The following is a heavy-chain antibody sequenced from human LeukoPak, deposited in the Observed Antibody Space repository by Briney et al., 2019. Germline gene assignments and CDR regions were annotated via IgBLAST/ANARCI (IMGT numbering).Heavy chain of an antibody. V-gene: IGHV4-39*07. CDR2: IYYSGST. D-gene: IGHD6-13*01. CDR3: ARGPDPHSSSWYVNWFDP. J-gene: IGHJ5*02. Sequence: SETLSLTRTVSGGSISSSSSYWGWIRQPPGKGLEWIGSIYYSGSTYYNPSLKSRVTISVDTSKNQFSLKLSSVTAADTAVYYCARGPDPHSSSWYVNWFDPWGQGTLVTVSS. CDR1: GGSISSSSSY.